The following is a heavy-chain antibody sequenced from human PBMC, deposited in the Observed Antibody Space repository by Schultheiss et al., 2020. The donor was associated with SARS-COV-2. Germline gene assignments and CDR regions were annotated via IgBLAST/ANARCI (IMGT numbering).Heavy chain of an antibody. D-gene: IGHD6-6*01. CDR2: ISSSSRYI. Sequence: GESLKISCAASGFTFSSYSMNWVRQAPGKGLEWVSSISSSSRYIYYADSLKGRFTISRDNAKNSLFLQMNSLRAEDTAVYYCARDCSSSSGCFDCWGQGTLVTVSS. CDR1: GFTFSSYS. J-gene: IGHJ4*02. CDR3: ARDCSSSSGCFDC. V-gene: IGHV3-21*01.